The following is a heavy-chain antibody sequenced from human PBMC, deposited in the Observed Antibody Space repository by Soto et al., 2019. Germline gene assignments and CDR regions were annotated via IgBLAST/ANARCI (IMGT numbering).Heavy chain of an antibody. CDR2: IIPIFGTA. CDR1: GGTFSSYA. CDR3: AAGITIFGVVTIPPHFDY. V-gene: IGHV1-69*06. J-gene: IGHJ4*02. Sequence: QVQLVQSGAEVKKPGSSVKVSCKASGGTFSSYAISWVRQAPGQGLEWMGGIIPIFGTANYAQKFQGRVTITADKSTSTAYMGLSSLRSEDTAVYYCAAGITIFGVVTIPPHFDYWGQGTLVTVSS. D-gene: IGHD3-3*01.